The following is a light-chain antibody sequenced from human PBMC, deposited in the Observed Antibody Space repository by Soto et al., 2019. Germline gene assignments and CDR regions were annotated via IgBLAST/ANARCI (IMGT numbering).Light chain of an antibody. Sequence: QSVLTQPASVSGSPGQSITISCTGTSSDVGGYNYVSWYQQHPGKAPKLMIYEVSNRPSGVSNRFSGSKYGNTASLTISGLQAEDEADYYCSSYTSSSTQVVFGGGTKRTVL. CDR2: EVS. CDR1: SSDVGGYNY. J-gene: IGLJ2*01. CDR3: SSYTSSSTQVV. V-gene: IGLV2-14*01.